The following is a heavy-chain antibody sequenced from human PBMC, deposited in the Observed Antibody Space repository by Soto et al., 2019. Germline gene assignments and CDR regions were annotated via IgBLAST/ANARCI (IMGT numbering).Heavy chain of an antibody. V-gene: IGHV3-23*01. Sequence: GGSLRLSCAASGFTFSSYAMGWVRQAPGKGLEWVSGISGSGDSTYYADSVKGRFTISRDNSKNTLYLQMNSLRAEDTAVYYCAKGVPGIAVAGTGYFQHWGQGTLVTVSS. D-gene: IGHD6-19*01. CDR1: GFTFSSYA. CDR2: ISGSGDST. CDR3: AKGVPGIAVAGTGYFQH. J-gene: IGHJ1*01.